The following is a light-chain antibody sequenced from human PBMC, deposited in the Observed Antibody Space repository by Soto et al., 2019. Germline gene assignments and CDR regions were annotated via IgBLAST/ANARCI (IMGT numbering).Light chain of an antibody. CDR2: ETS. J-gene: IGKJ2*01. Sequence: PGERATLSCGASQSVRSPYVAWYQQKGGLAPRLLIYETSKRATGITDRFSGSGSGTDFTLTISRLEPEDFAVYYCQHYGNSPYTFGQGTKVEIK. V-gene: IGKV3D-20*01. CDR1: QSVRSPY. CDR3: QHYGNSPYT.